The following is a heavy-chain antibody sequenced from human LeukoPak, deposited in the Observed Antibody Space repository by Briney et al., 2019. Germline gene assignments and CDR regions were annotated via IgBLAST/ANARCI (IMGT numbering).Heavy chain of an antibody. CDR2: ISGSGGST. CDR3: ASHSSGWDYYYYGMDV. CDR1: GFTFSSYA. V-gene: IGHV3-23*01. Sequence: GGSLRLSCAASGFTFSSYAMSWVRQAPGKGLEWVSAISGSGGSTYYADSVKGRFTISRDNSKNTLYLQMNSLRAEDTAVYYCASHSSGWDYYYYGMDVWGQGTTVTVSS. D-gene: IGHD6-19*01. J-gene: IGHJ6*02.